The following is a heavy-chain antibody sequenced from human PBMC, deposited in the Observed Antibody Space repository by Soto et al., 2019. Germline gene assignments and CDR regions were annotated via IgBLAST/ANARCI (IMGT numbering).Heavy chain of an antibody. V-gene: IGHV1-69*01. D-gene: IGHD3-16*01. J-gene: IGHJ3*01. CDR3: ARPRRDWGDAFDL. CDR2: IIPVFDNA. Sequence: QVQLVQSGADVKKPGSSVKVSCKTSGGSFGSSAISWVRQAPAQGLEWMGAIIPVFDNANYAQNFQGRLTITADELTGTVFMELSSLRSEDTAVYFCARPRRDWGDAFDLWGLGTFVTVSS. CDR1: GGSFGSSA.